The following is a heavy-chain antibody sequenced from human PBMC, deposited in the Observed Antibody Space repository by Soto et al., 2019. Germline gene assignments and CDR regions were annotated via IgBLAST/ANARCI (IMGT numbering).Heavy chain of an antibody. CDR2: IYPDDSDT. J-gene: IGHJ4*02. Sequence: GESLKISCKASGYSFTRYWIGWVRQMPGKGLEWMGIIYPDDSDTRHSPSFQGQVTMSVDKSISTAYLQWSSLKASDTAMYYCARSGEEGHYFDYWGQGTLVTVSS. V-gene: IGHV5-51*01. CDR1: GYSFTRYW. CDR3: ARSGEEGHYFDY. D-gene: IGHD3-10*01.